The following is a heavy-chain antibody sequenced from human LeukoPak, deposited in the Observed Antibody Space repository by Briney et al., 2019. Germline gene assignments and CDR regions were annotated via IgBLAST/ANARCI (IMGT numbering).Heavy chain of an antibody. V-gene: IGHV3-73*01. J-gene: IGHJ4*02. D-gene: IGHD1-1*01. CDR1: GFTFSGSA. Sequence: GGSLRLSCAASGFTFSGSALHWVRQASGKGLEWVGRIRSTANGYATAYAASVKGRFTISRDDSKNTAYLQMDSLKTEDTAVYYCARVTSGTNDYWGQGTLVTVSS. CDR3: ARVTSGTNDY. CDR2: IRSTANGYAT.